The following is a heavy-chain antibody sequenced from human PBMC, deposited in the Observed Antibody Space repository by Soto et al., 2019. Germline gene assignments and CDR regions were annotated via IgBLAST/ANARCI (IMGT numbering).Heavy chain of an antibody. CDR3: ASGSSRTISMDV. D-gene: IGHD6-13*01. CDR1: GFTFSSYA. Sequence: QVQLVESGGGVVQPGRSLRLSCAASGFTFSSYAMHWVRQAPGKGLEWVAVISYDGSNKYYADSVKGRFTISRDNSKNTLYLQMNSLRAEDTAVYYCASGSSRTISMDVWGQGTTVTVSS. J-gene: IGHJ6*02. CDR2: ISYDGSNK. V-gene: IGHV3-30-3*01.